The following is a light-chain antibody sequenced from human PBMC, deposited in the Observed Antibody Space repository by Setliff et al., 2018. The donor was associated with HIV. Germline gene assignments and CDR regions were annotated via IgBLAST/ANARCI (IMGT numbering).Light chain of an antibody. CDR1: PSDVGGFTL. V-gene: IGLV2-8*01. Sequence: QSALSQPASVSGSPGQSITISCTGTPSDVGGFTLVSWYQKYPDRVPKLIIYDVSKRPSGVPDRFSGSKSGNTASLTVSGLQAEDEADYYCSSYAGSNNYVFGTGTKVTVL. CDR3: SSYAGSNNYV. CDR2: DVS. J-gene: IGLJ1*01.